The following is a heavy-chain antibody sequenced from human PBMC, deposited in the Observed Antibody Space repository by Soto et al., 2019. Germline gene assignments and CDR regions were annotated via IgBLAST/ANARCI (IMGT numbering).Heavy chain of an antibody. CDR3: ARRGSEVTTGGGALDI. CDR2: ISLIGTYI. J-gene: IGHJ3*02. V-gene: IGHV3-21*01. CDR1: GFSLINYN. D-gene: IGHD4-17*01. Sequence: VQLVESGGGLVKPGGSLRLSCEVSGFSLINYNMNWVRQAPGKGLEWVSYISLIGTYISYADSVKGRFTISRDNGKNLLYLQMDSLRVEDTAVYYCARRGSEVTTGGGALDIWGQGTMVTVSS.